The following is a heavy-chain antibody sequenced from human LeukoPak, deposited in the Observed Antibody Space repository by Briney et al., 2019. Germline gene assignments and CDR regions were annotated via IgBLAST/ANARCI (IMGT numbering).Heavy chain of an antibody. V-gene: IGHV3-33*01. J-gene: IGHJ5*02. CDR1: GFTFSSYG. CDR3: ARDYYDSSGYLNWFDP. CDR2: IWYDGSNK. D-gene: IGHD3-22*01. Sequence: GRSLRLSCAASGFTFSSYGMHWVRQAPGKGLEWVAVIWYDGSNKYYADSVKGRSTISRDNSKNTLYLQMNSLRAEDTAVYYCARDYYDSSGYLNWFDPWGQGTLVTVPS.